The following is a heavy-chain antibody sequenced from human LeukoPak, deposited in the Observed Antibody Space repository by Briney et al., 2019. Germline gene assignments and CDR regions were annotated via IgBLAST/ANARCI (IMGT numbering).Heavy chain of an antibody. CDR3: ARSELGKYEY. CDR1: GGSINSSTHY. Sequence: SETLSLTCTVSGGSINSSTHYWGWIRQPPGKGLEWIGSINYSGSAYYNPSLKSRFTISVDTSKNQFSLKLSSVTAADTAVYYCARSELGKYEYWGQGTLVTISS. J-gene: IGHJ4*02. CDR2: INYSGSA. D-gene: IGHD7-27*01. V-gene: IGHV4-39*07.